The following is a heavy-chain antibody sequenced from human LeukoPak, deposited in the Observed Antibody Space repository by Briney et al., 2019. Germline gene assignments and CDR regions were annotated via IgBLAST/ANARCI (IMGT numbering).Heavy chain of an antibody. J-gene: IGHJ4*02. CDR2: VNPNSGGT. D-gene: IGHD1-26*01. Sequence: ASVKVSCKASGYTFTGYYMHWVRQAPGQGLEWMGWVNPNSGGTNYAQKFQGRVTMTRDTSISTAYMELSRLRSDDTAVYYCAVGYSGSYYFDYWGQGTLVTVSS. CDR3: AVGYSGSYYFDY. CDR1: GYTFTGYY. V-gene: IGHV1-2*02.